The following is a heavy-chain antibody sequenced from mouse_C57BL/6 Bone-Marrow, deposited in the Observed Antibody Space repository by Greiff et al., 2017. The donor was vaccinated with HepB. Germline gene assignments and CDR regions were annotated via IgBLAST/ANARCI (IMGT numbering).Heavy chain of an antibody. Sequence: VQLQQSGAELVKPGASVKMSCKASGYTFTSYWITWVKQRPGQGLEWIGDIYPGSGSTNYNEKFKSKATLTVDTSSSTAYMQLSSLTSEDSAVYYCARVYGSSRAWFADWGQGTLVTVSA. CDR2: IYPGSGST. CDR3: ARVYGSSRAWFAD. CDR1: GYTFTSYW. J-gene: IGHJ3*01. D-gene: IGHD1-1*01. V-gene: IGHV1-55*01.